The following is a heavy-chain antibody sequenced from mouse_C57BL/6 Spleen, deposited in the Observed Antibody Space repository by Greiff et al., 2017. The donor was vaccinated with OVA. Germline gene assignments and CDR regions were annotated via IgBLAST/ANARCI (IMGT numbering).Heavy chain of an antibody. CDR1: GYSITSGYY. Sequence: VQLQQSGPGLVKPSQSLSLTCSVTGYSITSGYYWNWIRQFPGNKLEWMGYISYDGSNNYNPSLKNRISITRDTSKNQFFLKLNSVTTEDTATYYCARGSSFHFDVWGTGTTVTVSS. CDR3: ARGSSFHFDV. CDR2: ISYDGSN. V-gene: IGHV3-6*01. D-gene: IGHD1-1*01. J-gene: IGHJ1*03.